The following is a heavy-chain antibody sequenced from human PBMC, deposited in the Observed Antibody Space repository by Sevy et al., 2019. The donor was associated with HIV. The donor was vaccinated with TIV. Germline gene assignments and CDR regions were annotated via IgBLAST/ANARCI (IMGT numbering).Heavy chain of an antibody. D-gene: IGHD2-15*01. V-gene: IGHV3-23*01. CDR1: GFTFSTYT. J-gene: IGHJ6*02. CDR3: AKGDRTFYGMDV. Sequence: GGSLRLSCAASGFTFSTYTMNCVRQAPGTGLEWVSAISGSGGTTYNADSLKGRFTISRDNSKNTLYLQMISLRAEDTAVYYCAKGDRTFYGMDVWGQWTTVTVSS. CDR2: ISGSGGTT.